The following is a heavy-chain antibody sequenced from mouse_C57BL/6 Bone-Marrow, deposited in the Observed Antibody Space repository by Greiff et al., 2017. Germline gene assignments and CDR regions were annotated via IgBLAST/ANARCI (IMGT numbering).Heavy chain of an antibody. CDR3: ARNWGGAMDY. Sequence: EVHLVESGGGLVKPGGSLKLSCAASGFTFSDYGMHWVRQAPEKGLEWVAYISSGSSTIYYADTVKGRCTISRDNAKNTLFLQMTSLRSEDTAMYYCARNWGGAMDYWGQGTSVTVSS. CDR2: ISSGSSTI. V-gene: IGHV5-17*01. D-gene: IGHD4-1*01. CDR1: GFTFSDYG. J-gene: IGHJ4*01.